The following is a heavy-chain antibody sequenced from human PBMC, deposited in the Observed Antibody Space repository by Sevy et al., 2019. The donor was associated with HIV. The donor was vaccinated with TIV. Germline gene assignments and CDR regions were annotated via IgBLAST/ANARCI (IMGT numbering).Heavy chain of an antibody. D-gene: IGHD3-9*01. CDR3: AKLDYDILTGNPDY. Sequence: GGSLRLSCAASGFTFSRYGMHWVRQAPGKGLEWVAVISFDGSKKYYGDSVKGRFTISRDNSKHTLYLAMSSLSPEDTAVYYCAKLDYDILTGNPDYWGQGTLVTVSS. V-gene: IGHV3-30*18. CDR2: ISFDGSKK. J-gene: IGHJ4*02. CDR1: GFTFSRYG.